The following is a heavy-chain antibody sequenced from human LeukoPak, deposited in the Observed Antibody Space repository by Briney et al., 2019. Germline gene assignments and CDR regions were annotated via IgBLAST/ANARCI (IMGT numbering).Heavy chain of an antibody. CDR1: GGSFSGYY. Sequence: SETLSLTCAVYGGSFSGYYWSWIRQPPGKGLEWIGEINHSGSTNFNPSLKSRVTISVDTYKNQFSLKLSSVTAADTAVYYCARGLAGSGWSSWGQGTMVTVPS. J-gene: IGHJ3*01. V-gene: IGHV4-34*01. D-gene: IGHD6-19*01. CDR2: INHSGST. CDR3: ARGLAGSGWSS.